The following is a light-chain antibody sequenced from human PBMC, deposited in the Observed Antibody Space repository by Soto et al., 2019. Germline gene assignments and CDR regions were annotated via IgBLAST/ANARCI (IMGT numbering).Light chain of an antibody. CDR2: YAS. Sequence: IVMTQSPAPLSVSPGERVTISCRASQSVTNTLAWYQHKPGQAPRLLISYASRGATGIPSRFSGSGSGTEFTLTINSLPSEDFAVYYCQQYYTWPVTFGGGTKVDIK. CDR3: QQYYTWPVT. CDR1: QSVTNT. V-gene: IGKV3-15*01. J-gene: IGKJ4*01.